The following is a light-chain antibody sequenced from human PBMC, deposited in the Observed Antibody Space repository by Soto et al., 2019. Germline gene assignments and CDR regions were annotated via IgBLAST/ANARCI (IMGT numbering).Light chain of an antibody. Sequence: EIVLTQFPGTLSLSPGERATLSCRASQSVSSSYLAWYQQRPGQAPRLLIYGASNRATGIPDRFSGSGSGTDFTLTISRLEPEDFAVYFCQQYGNSPLTFGGGTKVDIK. J-gene: IGKJ4*01. CDR3: QQYGNSPLT. V-gene: IGKV3-20*01. CDR1: QSVSSSY. CDR2: GAS.